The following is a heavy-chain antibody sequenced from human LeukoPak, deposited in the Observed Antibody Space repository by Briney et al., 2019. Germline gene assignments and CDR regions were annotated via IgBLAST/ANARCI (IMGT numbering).Heavy chain of an antibody. D-gene: IGHD5-18*01. V-gene: IGHV4-39*07. CDR1: GGSISGSSYY. CDR2: IYYSGST. CDR3: ATGRGYSYGYGY. Sequence: SETLSLTCTVSGGSISGSSYYWGWIRQPPGKGLEWIGSIYYSGSTYYNPSLKSRATISVDTSKNQLSLKLSSVTAADTAVYYCATGRGYSYGYGYWGQGTLVTVSS. J-gene: IGHJ4*02.